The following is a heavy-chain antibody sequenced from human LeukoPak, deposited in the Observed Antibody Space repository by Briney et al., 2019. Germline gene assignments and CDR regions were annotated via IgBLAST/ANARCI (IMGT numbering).Heavy chain of an antibody. Sequence: SETLSFTCTVSGGSISSYYWSWIRQPAGKGLEWIGRIYTSGSTNYNPSLKSRVTMSVDTSKNQFSLKLSSVTAADTAVYYCARGINYDFWSGYSAGTYYFDYWGQGTLVTVSS. CDR3: ARGINYDFWSGYSAGTYYFDY. J-gene: IGHJ4*02. D-gene: IGHD3-3*01. CDR1: GGSISSYY. V-gene: IGHV4-4*07. CDR2: IYTSGST.